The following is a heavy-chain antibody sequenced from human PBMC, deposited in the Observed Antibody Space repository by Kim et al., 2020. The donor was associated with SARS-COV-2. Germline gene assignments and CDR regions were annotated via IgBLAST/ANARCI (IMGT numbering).Heavy chain of an antibody. CDR2: MNPNSGNT. CDR3: ARGIYRITMVRGVIIKVYGMDV. CDR1: GYTFTSYD. Sequence: ASVKVSCKASGYTFTSYDINWVRQATGQGLEWMGWMNPNSGNTGYAQKFQGRVTMTRNTSISTAYMELSSLRSEDTAVYYCARGIYRITMVRGVIIKVYGMDVWGQETTVTVSS. D-gene: IGHD3-10*01. V-gene: IGHV1-8*01. J-gene: IGHJ6*02.